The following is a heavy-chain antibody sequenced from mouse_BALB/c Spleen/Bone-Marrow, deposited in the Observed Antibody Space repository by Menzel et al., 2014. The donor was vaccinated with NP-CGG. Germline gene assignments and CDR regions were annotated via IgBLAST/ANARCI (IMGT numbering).Heavy chain of an antibody. V-gene: IGHV1-4*02. D-gene: IGHD1-1*01. CDR3: AREETYYAYFDY. Sequence: VQLQQSAAELARPGASVKLSCKASGYIFTSYTIQWIKQRPGQGLEWIGYINPSIGYTDYNQKFKDKTTLTADKSSSTTYMQLNSLTSEDSAVYYCAREETYYAYFDYWGQGTTLTVSS. CDR1: GYIFTSYT. J-gene: IGHJ2*01. CDR2: INPSIGYT.